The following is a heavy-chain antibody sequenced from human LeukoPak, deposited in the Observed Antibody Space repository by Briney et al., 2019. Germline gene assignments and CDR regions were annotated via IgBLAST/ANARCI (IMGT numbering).Heavy chain of an antibody. Sequence: PSETLSLTCTVSGGSISSYYWSWIRQPPGKGLEWIGYIYHTGSTLNNPSLRSRLTISIDTSKNQFSLKLSSVTAAATAVYYCAKVGWFGDWYFDLWGRGTLVTVSS. CDR1: GGSISSYY. V-gene: IGHV4-59*12. J-gene: IGHJ2*01. CDR2: IYHTGST. D-gene: IGHD3-10*01. CDR3: AKVGWFGDWYFDL.